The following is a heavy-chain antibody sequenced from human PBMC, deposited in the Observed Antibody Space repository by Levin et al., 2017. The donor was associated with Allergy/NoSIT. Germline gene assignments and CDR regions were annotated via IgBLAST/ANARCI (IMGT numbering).Heavy chain of an antibody. D-gene: IGHD2-15*01. CDR1: GGSISSGSYY. V-gene: IGHV4-31*03. CDR3: ARESRGCSSGGSCRRVDY. J-gene: IGHJ4*02. Sequence: SQTLSLTCTVSGGSISSGSYYWSWIRQHPGKGLEWIGYIYYSGSTYYNPSLKSRVTISVDTSKYQFSLKLSSLTAADTAVYYCARESRGCSSGGSCRRVDYWGQGTLVTVSS. CDR2: IYYSGST.